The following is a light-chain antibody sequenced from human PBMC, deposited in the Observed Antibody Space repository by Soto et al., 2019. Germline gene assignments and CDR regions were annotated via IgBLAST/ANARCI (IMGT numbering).Light chain of an antibody. CDR1: QSISSW. J-gene: IGKJ5*01. CDR3: QQYNSYIT. CDR2: KAS. Sequence: DIQMTQSPSTLSTSVGDRVTITCRASQSISSWLAWYQQKPGKAPKLLIDKASSLESGVPSRFSCSRSGTEFTLTISSLQPDDFATYYCQQYNSYITFGQGTRLEIK. V-gene: IGKV1-5*03.